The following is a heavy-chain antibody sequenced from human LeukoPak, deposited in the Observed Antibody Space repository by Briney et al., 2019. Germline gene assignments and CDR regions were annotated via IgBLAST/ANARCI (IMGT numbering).Heavy chain of an antibody. Sequence: ASVKVSCKASGYTFTSHGISWVRQAPGQGLEWMGWISAYNGNTNYAQKLQGRVTMTTDTSTSTAYMELRSLRSDDTAVYYCARGLDAAAGLANFDYWGQGTQVTVSS. V-gene: IGHV1-18*01. CDR1: GYTFTSHG. D-gene: IGHD6-25*01. CDR2: ISAYNGNT. J-gene: IGHJ4*02. CDR3: ARGLDAAAGLANFDY.